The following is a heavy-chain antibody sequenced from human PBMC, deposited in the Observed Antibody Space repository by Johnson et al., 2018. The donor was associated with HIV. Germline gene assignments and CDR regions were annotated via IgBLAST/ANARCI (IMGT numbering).Heavy chain of an antibody. J-gene: IGHJ3*01. Sequence: VQLVESGGGLVQPGGSLRLSCVVSGFTFSNYWMEWVRQAPGKGLVWVANIKQDGSEKYYVDSVKGRFTISRDNAKNSLYLQMNSLKTEDTAMYYCTTGIATHVVVVTAISDAFDFWGQGTMVTVSS. V-gene: IGHV3-7*03. D-gene: IGHD2-21*02. CDR1: GFTFSNYW. CDR3: TTGIATHVVVVTAISDAFDF. CDR2: IKQDGSEK.